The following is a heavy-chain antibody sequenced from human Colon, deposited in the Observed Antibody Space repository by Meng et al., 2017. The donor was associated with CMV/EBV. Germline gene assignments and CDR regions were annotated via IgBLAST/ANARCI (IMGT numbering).Heavy chain of an antibody. CDR3: AKASSNFPYYSMDV. CDR2: IRGGGTST. CDR1: GFTFSDAW. J-gene: IGHJ6*04. Sequence: GGSLRLSCVASGFTFSDAWMSWVRQAPGKGLEWVSAIRGGGTSTYYAASVKGRFTISRDNSNNTLFLQLSSLRADDTALYYCAKASSNFPYYSMDVWGKGTPVTVSS. D-gene: IGHD4-11*01. V-gene: IGHV3-23*01.